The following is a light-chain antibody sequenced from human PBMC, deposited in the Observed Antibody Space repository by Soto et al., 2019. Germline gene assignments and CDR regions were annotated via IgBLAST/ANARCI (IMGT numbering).Light chain of an antibody. CDR2: GAS. J-gene: IGKJ3*01. CDR3: QQYGSSPFT. V-gene: IGKV3-20*01. Sequence: EIVLTQSPCTLSLSEGERATLSCMASQSVSSSYLAWYQQKPCQAPRLLIYGASSRATGFPDRFSGSGSGTDFTLTISRLEPEDFAVYYCQQYGSSPFTFGPGTKVDIK. CDR1: QSVSSSY.